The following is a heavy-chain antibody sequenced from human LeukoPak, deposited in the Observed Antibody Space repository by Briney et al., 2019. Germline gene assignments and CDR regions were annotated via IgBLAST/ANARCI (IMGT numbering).Heavy chain of an antibody. D-gene: IGHD2-15*01. CDR2: INHSGST. V-gene: IGHV4-34*01. CDR3: ARAAGYCSGGIDYYYSMDV. CDR1: GGSFSGYY. Sequence: PSETLSLTCAVYGGSFSGYYWSWIRQPPGKGLEWIGEINHSGSTNYNPSLKSRVTISVDTSKNQFSLKLSSVTAADTAVYYCARAAGYCSGGIDYYYSMDVWGQGTTVTVSS. J-gene: IGHJ6*02.